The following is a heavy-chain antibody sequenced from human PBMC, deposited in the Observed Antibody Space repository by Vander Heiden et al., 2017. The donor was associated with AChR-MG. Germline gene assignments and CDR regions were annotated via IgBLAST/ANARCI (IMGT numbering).Heavy chain of an antibody. CDR2: IYESGTT. D-gene: IGHD3-3*01. Sequence: QLQESGPGLVRPSETLSLTCTVSGGSVGSSGYYWGWIRQSPGKGLESIGNIYESGTTYYNPSLKSRVSISVDTSNNQISLRVDSMTAADTAVYYCARGTVFQSLDSWGQGTLVTVSS. CDR1: GGSVGSSGYY. CDR3: ARGTVFQSLDS. J-gene: IGHJ4*02. V-gene: IGHV4-39*01.